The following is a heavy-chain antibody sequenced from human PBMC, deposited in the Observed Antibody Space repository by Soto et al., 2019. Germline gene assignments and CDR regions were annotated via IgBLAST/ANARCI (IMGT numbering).Heavy chain of an antibody. V-gene: IGHV3-30-3*01. CDR1: GFTFRSCV. CDR2: TSYDGNNK. J-gene: IGHJ6*02. D-gene: IGHD3-22*01. Sequence: GGSLRLSCAASGFTFRSCVMHWVRQAPGKGLEWVAVTSYDGNNKYYADSVKGRFSISRDNSKNTLYLQMNSLRAEDTAMYYCARDKSPPVVSDPSNGMDVWGQGTTVTVSS. CDR3: ARDKSPPVVSDPSNGMDV.